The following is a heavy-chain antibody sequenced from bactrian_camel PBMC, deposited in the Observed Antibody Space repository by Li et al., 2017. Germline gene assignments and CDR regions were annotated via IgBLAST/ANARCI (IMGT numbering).Heavy chain of an antibody. D-gene: IGHD2*01. CDR1: AATGGPFY. V-gene: IGHV3S55*01. J-gene: IGHJ6*01. Sequence: LVESGGGSVQAGESLRLSCAASAATGGPFYMAYFRQAPGKEREQVARISGFGTSVYDDSVKGRFTISHDNAKPTTYLQMNSLKPEDTAMYYCAARGPYCYTKLSVRDFTYWGQGTQVTVS. CDR3: AARGPYCYTKLSVRDFTY. CDR2: ISGFGTS.